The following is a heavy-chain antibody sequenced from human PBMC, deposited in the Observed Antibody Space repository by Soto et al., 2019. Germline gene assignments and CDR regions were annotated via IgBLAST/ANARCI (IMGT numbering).Heavy chain of an antibody. V-gene: IGHV4-59*01. Sequence: QVQLQESGPGLVKPSETLSLTCTVSGGSISSYYWSWIRQPPGKGLEWIGYIYYSGSTNYNPSLRSRVTISVDTSKNLFALKLSSVTAADTGVYYCARVWGGAFDIWGQGTMVTVAS. CDR2: IYYSGST. D-gene: IGHD3-10*01. J-gene: IGHJ3*02. CDR3: ARVWGGAFDI. CDR1: GGSISSYY.